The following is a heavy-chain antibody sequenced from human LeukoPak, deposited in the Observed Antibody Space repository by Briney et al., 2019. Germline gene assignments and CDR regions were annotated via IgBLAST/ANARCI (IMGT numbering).Heavy chain of an antibody. Sequence: ASVKVSCKASGYTFTGYYMHWVRQAPGQGLEWMGWINPNSGGTNYAQKFQGRVTMTRDTSISTAYMELSRLRSDDTAVYCCARGWNDFDPPNWFDPWGQGTLVTVSS. CDR3: ARGWNDFDPPNWFDP. V-gene: IGHV1-2*02. D-gene: IGHD1-1*01. CDR1: GYTFTGYY. J-gene: IGHJ5*02. CDR2: INPNSGGT.